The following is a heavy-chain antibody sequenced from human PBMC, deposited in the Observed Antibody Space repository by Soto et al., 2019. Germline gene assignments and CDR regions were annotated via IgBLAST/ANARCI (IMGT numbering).Heavy chain of an antibody. Sequence: SGPTLVNPTQTLTLTCTFSGFSLGSKGMRVSWIRQHPGKALEWLARIDWDDDKFYSPSLRTRLAISKGTSKNQVVLTMTNVDPMDTATYYCARSPGGFTVATYFFDYWGQGTLVTVSS. CDR3: ARSPGGFTVATYFFDY. D-gene: IGHD3-16*01. CDR2: IDWDDDK. CDR1: GFSLGSKGMR. J-gene: IGHJ4*02. V-gene: IGHV2-70*04.